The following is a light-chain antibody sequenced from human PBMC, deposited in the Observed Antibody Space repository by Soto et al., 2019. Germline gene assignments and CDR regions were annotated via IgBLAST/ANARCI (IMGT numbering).Light chain of an antibody. J-gene: IGKJ5*01. CDR2: GAS. CDR3: QRYQSGHPIT. CDR1: QGIGST. Sequence: VVMTQSTTTLSHSPGQRATLSCTASQGIGSTLAWYQHKTGQAPRLVISGASSRTTGMPDRFTGSGSETSFTLTISRMEPADFALYYGQRYQSGHPITFGQGTRLEI. V-gene: IGKV3-20*01.